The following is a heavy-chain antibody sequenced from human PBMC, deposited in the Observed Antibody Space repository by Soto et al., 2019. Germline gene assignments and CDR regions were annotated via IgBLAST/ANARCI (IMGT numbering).Heavy chain of an antibody. D-gene: IGHD1-1*01. CDR1: GFTFSSYA. CDR2: ISAGGGNT. Sequence: VQLLESGGGLVQPGGSLRLSCAASGFTFSSYAMSLVRQAPGKGLEWVSAISAGGGNTYYRDSVKGRFTISRDNSKNTLYLQMNSLRAEATAVYFWPQQPPPIPWSAPWGKEPLSTSPQ. V-gene: IGHV3-23*01. CDR3: PQQPPPIPWSAP. J-gene: IGHJ5*01.